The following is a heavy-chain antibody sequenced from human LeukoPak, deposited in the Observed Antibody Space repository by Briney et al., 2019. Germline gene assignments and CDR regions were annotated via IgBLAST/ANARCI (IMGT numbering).Heavy chain of an antibody. CDR3: AKFANWDDTLDI. CDR1: GDSVSIKSSP. V-gene: IGHV6-1*01. J-gene: IGHJ3*02. D-gene: IGHD7-27*01. CDR2: TYYRSKWYN. Sequence: SQTLSLTCAISGDSVSIKSSPWNWIRQSPSRGLEWLGRTYYRSKWYNDYAVSVKSRITINPDTSKKQFSLQLTSVTPEDTAVYYCAKFANWDDTLDIWGQGTMVTVSS.